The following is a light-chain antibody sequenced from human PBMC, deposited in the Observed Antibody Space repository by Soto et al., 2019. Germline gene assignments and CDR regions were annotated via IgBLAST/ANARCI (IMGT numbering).Light chain of an antibody. J-gene: IGLJ1*01. CDR3: SSYAGSSTSV. CDR2: DVN. Sequence: QSVLTQPRSVSGSPGQSVTVSCTGTSSDVGGYNYVSWYQHHPGIAPKLMIYDVNKRPSGVPDRFSGSKFGNTASLTISGLQTEDEADYYCSSYAGSSTSVFGTGTKVTVL. V-gene: IGLV2-11*01. CDR1: SSDVGGYNY.